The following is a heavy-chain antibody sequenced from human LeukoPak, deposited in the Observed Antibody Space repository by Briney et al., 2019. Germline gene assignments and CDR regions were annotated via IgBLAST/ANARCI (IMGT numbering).Heavy chain of an antibody. CDR2: ISAYNGNT. CDR1: GYTFTSYG. J-gene: IGHJ4*02. D-gene: IGHD1-26*01. Sequence: ASVKVSCKASGYTFTSYGISWVRQAPGQGLEWMGWISAYNGNTNYAQKFQGRVTITTDESTSTAYMELSSLRSEDTAVYYCAREGSLSQNFDYWGQGTLVTVSS. CDR3: AREGSLSQNFDY. V-gene: IGHV1-18*01.